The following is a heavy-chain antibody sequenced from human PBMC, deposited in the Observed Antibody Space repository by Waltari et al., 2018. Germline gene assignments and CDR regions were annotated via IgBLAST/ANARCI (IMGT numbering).Heavy chain of an antibody. CDR2: IYYSGST. V-gene: IGHV4-31*03. D-gene: IGHD5-12*01. CDR1: GGSISRGGYY. J-gene: IGHJ3*02. Sequence: QVQLQESGPGLVKPSQTLSLTCTVSGGSISRGGYYWSWILQHPGKGLEWIGYIYYSGSTYYNPSLKSRVTISVDTSKNQFSLKLSSVTAADTAVYYCARGYSGYEKGAFDIWGQGTMVTVSS. CDR3: ARGYSGYEKGAFDI.